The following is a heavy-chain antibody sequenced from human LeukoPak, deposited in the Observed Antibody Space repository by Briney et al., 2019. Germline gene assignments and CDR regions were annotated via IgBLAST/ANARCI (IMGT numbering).Heavy chain of an antibody. D-gene: IGHD4-17*01. V-gene: IGHV4-59*08. CDR1: NNSLSSYY. Sequence: SETLSLTCTVSNNSLSSYYCSWIRQPPGKGLEWIGYAFHTGSTEYNPSLKSRVTILMDASKTQSSLKLNSVTAADTAVYYCARHRGDYGDYSFFDYWGQGILVTVSS. J-gene: IGHJ4*02. CDR3: ARHRGDYGDYSFFDY. CDR2: AFHTGST.